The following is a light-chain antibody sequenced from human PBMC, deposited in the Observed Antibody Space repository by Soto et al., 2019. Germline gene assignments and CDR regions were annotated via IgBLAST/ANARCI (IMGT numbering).Light chain of an antibody. V-gene: IGKV3-11*01. CDR3: QQRSNWRPIT. CDR1: QSVSSY. Sequence: EIVLTQSPATLSLSPGERATLSCRASQSVSSYLAWYQQKPGQAPRLLIYDATHRATGIPARVSGSGSWTDFTLTISSLEPEDFAVDYFQQRSNWRPITFGQGTRLDNK. CDR2: DAT. J-gene: IGKJ5*01.